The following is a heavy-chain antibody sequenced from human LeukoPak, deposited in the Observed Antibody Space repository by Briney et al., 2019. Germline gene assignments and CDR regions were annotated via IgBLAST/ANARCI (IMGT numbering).Heavy chain of an antibody. CDR2: INPNSGGT. CDR3: ASHPYYYGSGSYHGY. CDR1: GYTFTGYY. J-gene: IGHJ4*02. V-gene: IGHV1-2*02. Sequence: ASVKVSCKASGYTFTGYYMHWVRQAPGQGLEWMGWINPNSGGTNYAQKFQGRVTMTRDTSIRTAYMELSRLRSDDTAVYYCASHPYYYGSGSYHGYWGQGTLVTVSS. D-gene: IGHD3-10*01.